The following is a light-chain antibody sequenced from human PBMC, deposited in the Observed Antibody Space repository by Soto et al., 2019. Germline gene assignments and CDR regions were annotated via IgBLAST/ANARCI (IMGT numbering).Light chain of an antibody. Sequence: EVVLTQSPGTMSLSPGERATLSCRASQSVRRNYLACYRRKPGQAPSLLIYGASTRATGIPGRFSGSGSGKDFTLTITRLEPEDFAVYYCQQYGSSPPTFGQGTKVEFK. CDR3: QQYGSSPPT. CDR1: QSVRRNY. J-gene: IGKJ1*01. V-gene: IGKV3-20*01. CDR2: GAS.